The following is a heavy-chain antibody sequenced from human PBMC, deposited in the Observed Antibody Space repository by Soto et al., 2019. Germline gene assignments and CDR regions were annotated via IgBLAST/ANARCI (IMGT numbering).Heavy chain of an antibody. CDR3: ARDKITVPFDY. Sequence: QVQLQQWGAGLLKPSETLSLTCAVYGGSFSGYYWTWIRQPPGTGLEWIGEINHSGSTNYNPSLKSRVTISVYTSKNQCSLKLTSVTAADTAVYYCARDKITVPFDYWGQGTLVTVSS. CDR2: INHSGST. V-gene: IGHV4-34*01. D-gene: IGHD3-10*01. CDR1: GGSFSGYY. J-gene: IGHJ4*02.